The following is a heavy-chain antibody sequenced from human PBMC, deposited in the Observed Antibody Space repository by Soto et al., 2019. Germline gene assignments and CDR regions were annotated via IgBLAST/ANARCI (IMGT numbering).Heavy chain of an antibody. V-gene: IGHV3-23*01. J-gene: IGHJ6*02. CDR2: ISGTGDKT. D-gene: IGHD3-22*01. Sequence: GGSLRLSCAASGFTFSSYALSWVRQAPGKGLEWVSSISGTGDKTYYADSVKGRFTISRDNSKNTLYLQMNSLRAEDTAVYYCAKGVMYYYDSSAYYPLGMDVWGQGTTVTVSS. CDR1: GFTFSSYA. CDR3: AKGVMYYYDSSAYYPLGMDV.